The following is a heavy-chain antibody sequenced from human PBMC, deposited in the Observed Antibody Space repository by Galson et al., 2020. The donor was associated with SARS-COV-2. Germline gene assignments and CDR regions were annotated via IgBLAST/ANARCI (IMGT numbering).Heavy chain of an antibody. J-gene: IGHJ6*02. Sequence: SQTLSLTCTVSGGSISSSSYYWGWIRQPPGKGLEWIGSIYYSGSTYYNPSLKSRVTISVDTSKNQFSLKLSSVTAADTAVYYCARDRGIVVVITSATNYYYGMDVWGQGTTVTVSS. D-gene: IGHD3-22*01. CDR1: GGSISSSSYY. CDR2: IYYSGST. V-gene: IGHV4-39*07. CDR3: ARDRGIVVVITSATNYYYGMDV.